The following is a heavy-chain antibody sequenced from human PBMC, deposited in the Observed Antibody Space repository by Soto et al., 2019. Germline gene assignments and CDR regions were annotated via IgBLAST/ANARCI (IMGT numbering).Heavy chain of an antibody. CDR3: AKTGSMTIRDGFDH. D-gene: IGHD3-10*01. CDR2: ISGSGSNP. CDR1: GFTFSSYA. Sequence: EVQVLESGGGWVQPGGSLSLSCAASGFTFSSYAMSWVRQAPGQGLEWDSAISGSGSNPYYADSVKGRFNISRDTSKNTLYLLMNSLGAEDTALYYCAKTGSMTIRDGFDHWGEGTLVNVSA. V-gene: IGHV3-23*01. J-gene: IGHJ4*02.